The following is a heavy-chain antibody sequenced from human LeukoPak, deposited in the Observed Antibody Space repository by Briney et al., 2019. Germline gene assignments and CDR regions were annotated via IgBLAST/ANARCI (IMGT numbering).Heavy chain of an antibody. CDR1: GGSISSGDYY. Sequence: SETLSLTCTVSGGSISSGDYYWSWIRQPPGKGLEWIGYIYYSGSTYYNPSLKSRVSISVDTSKNYFSLKVNSVTAADTAVYYCARVRSSRGLGDYGDFYYYYGVDVWGQGTTVTVSS. J-gene: IGHJ6*02. D-gene: IGHD4-17*01. CDR3: ARVRSSRGLGDYGDFYYYYGVDV. V-gene: IGHV4-30-4*01. CDR2: IYYSGST.